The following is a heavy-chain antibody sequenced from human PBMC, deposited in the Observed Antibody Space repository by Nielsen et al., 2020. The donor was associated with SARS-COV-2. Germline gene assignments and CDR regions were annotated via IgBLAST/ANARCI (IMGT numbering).Heavy chain of an antibody. CDR3: ARDLGVAAAGTALYYFDF. CDR2: MSAYNGKT. V-gene: IGHV1-18*01. J-gene: IGHJ4*02. Sequence: ASVKVSCKASGYSFTSYGISWVRQARGQGPEWMGWMSAYNGKTKYAQNFQGRVTMTTDTATSTAYMELRSLRSDDSAVYYCARDLGVAAAGTALYYFDFWGQGTLVTVSS. CDR1: GYSFTSYG. D-gene: IGHD6-13*01.